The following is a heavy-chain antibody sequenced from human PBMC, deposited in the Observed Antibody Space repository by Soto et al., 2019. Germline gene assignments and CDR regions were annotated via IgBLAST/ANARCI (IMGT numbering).Heavy chain of an antibody. V-gene: IGHV3-23*01. CDR1: GFTFSTYA. CDR2: ISGSGGGT. CDR3: AKRNLG. J-gene: IGHJ4*02. Sequence: EVQLLASGGGLVQPGESLRLSCAASGFTFSTYAMSWVRQAPGKGPEWVSSISGSGGGTFYADSVKGRFTISRDNSKNTLYLQMISLRAEDTAIYYCAKRNLGWGQGTLVSVSS. D-gene: IGHD7-27*01.